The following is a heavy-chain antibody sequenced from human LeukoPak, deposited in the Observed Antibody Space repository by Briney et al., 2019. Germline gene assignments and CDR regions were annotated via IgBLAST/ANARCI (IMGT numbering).Heavy chain of an antibody. CDR1: GGSISSSNW. CDR2: IYHSGSS. D-gene: IGHD6-13*01. CDR3: ARGSPGGIAAAGTSWFDP. J-gene: IGHJ5*02. V-gene: IGHV4-4*02. Sequence: SETLSLTCAVSGGSISSSNWWSWVRQPPGKGLEWIGEIYHSGSSNYNPSLKSRVTISVDKSKNQFSLKLSSVTAADTAVYYCARGSPGGIAAAGTSWFDPWGQGTLVTVSS.